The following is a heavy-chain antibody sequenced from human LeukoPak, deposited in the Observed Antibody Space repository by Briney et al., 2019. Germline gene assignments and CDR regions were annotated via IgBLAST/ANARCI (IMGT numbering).Heavy chain of an antibody. J-gene: IGHJ4*02. CDR2: ISYDGSNK. CDR3: ASHSIVVVPAGFD. Sequence: GRSLRLSCAASGFTFSSYAMHWIRQAPGKGLEWVAVISYDGSNKYYADSVKGRFTISRDKSKNTLYLQMNSLRAEDTAVYYCASHSIVVVPAGFDWGQGTLVTVSS. D-gene: IGHD2-2*01. CDR1: GFTFSSYA. V-gene: IGHV3-30*04.